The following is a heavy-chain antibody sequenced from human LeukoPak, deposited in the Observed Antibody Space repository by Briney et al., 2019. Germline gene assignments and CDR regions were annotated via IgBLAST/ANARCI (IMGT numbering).Heavy chain of an antibody. Sequence: SQTXSLTCTVSGGSISSGDYYWSWIRQPPGKGLEWIGYIYYSGSTYYNPSLKSRVTISVDTSKNQFSLKLSSVTAADTAVYYCVRDVSQRRHFDYWGQGTLVTVSS. CDR2: IYYSGST. V-gene: IGHV4-30-4*08. D-gene: IGHD1-1*01. CDR3: VRDVSQRRHFDY. CDR1: GGSISSGDYY. J-gene: IGHJ4*02.